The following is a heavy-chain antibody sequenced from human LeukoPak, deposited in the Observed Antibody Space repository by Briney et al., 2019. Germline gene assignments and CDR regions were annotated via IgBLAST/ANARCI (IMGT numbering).Heavy chain of an antibody. CDR1: GYSISSGYY. J-gene: IGHJ6*04. D-gene: IGHD2/OR15-2a*01. Sequence: SETLSLTCTVSGYSISSGYYWGWIRQPPGKGLEWIGNIYHTGSTYYNPSLKSRVTISVDTSKNQFSLKMRFVTAADTAVYYCAREGGPRVSTDVWGKGTTVTVSS. V-gene: IGHV4-38-2*02. CDR3: AREGGPRVSTDV. CDR2: IYHTGST.